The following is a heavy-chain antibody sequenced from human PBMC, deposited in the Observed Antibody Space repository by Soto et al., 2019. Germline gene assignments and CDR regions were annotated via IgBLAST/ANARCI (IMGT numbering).Heavy chain of an antibody. CDR2: IYYSGST. J-gene: IGHJ4*02. D-gene: IGHD2-15*01. Sequence: SETLSLTCTVSGGSISSSSYYWGWIRQPPGKGLEWIGSIYYSGSTYYNPSLKSRVTISVDTSKNQFSLKLSSVTAADTAVYYCARRWCSGGSCYSRSYFDYWGQGTLVTVSS. CDR3: ARRWCSGGSCYSRSYFDY. CDR1: GGSISSSSYY. V-gene: IGHV4-39*01.